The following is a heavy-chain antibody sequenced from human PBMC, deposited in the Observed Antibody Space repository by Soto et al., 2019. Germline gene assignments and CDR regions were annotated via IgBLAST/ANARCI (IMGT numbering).Heavy chain of an antibody. V-gene: IGHV4-31*03. CDR2: IYYSGST. D-gene: IGHD3-10*01. CDR3: ARDRGGFGEPDAFDI. Sequence: PSETLSLTCTVSGGSISSGGYYWSWIRQHPGKGLEWIGYIYYSGSTYYNPSLKSRVTISVDTSKNQFSLKLSSVTAADTAVYYCARDRGGFGEPDAFDIWGQGTMVTVSS. J-gene: IGHJ3*02. CDR1: GGSISSGGYY.